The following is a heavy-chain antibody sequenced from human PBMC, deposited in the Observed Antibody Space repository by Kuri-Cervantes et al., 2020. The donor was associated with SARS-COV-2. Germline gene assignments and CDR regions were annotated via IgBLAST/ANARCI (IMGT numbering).Heavy chain of an antibody. V-gene: IGHV4-59*04. CDR2: IYYCGSH. J-gene: IGHJ4*02. CDR3: ATTGLHYDYICGILREPGYHY. Sequence: SESLSLTCTVAGGSISSYYSGWIRQPAEKGLEWNGYIYYCGSHYYYPSLKGRVTISVDTSTNPSSLKLSAVTAADTAVYYCATTGLHYDYICGILREPGYHYWGQGTLVTVSS. D-gene: IGHD3-16*01. CDR1: GGSISSYY.